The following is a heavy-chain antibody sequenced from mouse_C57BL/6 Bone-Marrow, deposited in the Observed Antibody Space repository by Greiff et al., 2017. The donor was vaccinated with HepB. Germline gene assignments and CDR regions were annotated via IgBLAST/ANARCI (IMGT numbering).Heavy chain of an antibody. CDR3: ARDRRDHYGSTYYFDY. V-gene: IGHV5-4*01. CDR2: ISDGGSYT. CDR1: GFTFSSYA. D-gene: IGHD1-1*01. J-gene: IGHJ2*01. Sequence: EVKLVESGGGLVKPGGSLKLSCAASGFTFSSYAMSWVRQTPEKRLEWVATISDGGSYTYYPDNVKGRFTISRDNAKNNLYLQMSHLKSEDTAMYYCARDRRDHYGSTYYFDYWGQGTTLTVSS.